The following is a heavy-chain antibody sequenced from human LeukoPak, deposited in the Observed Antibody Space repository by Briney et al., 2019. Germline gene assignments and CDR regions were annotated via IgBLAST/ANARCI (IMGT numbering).Heavy chain of an antibody. J-gene: IGHJ4*02. Sequence: ASVKVSCEASGYTFTGYYMHWVRQAPGQGLEWMGWINPNSGGTNYAQKFQGRVTMTRDTSISTAYMELSRLRSDDTAVYYCARVVSRYCSSTSCPFDYWGQGTLVTVSS. CDR3: ARVVSRYCSSTSCPFDY. D-gene: IGHD2-2*01. CDR1: GYTFTGYY. V-gene: IGHV1-2*02. CDR2: INPNSGGT.